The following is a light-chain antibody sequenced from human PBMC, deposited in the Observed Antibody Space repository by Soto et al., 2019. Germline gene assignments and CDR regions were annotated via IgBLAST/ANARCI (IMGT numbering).Light chain of an antibody. V-gene: IGKV3-20*01. CDR1: QSVSSSY. J-gene: IGKJ4*01. CDR3: QQYGSSPLT. Sequence: ESMLTQSQGTLSLSPGERATLSCRASQSVSSSYLAWYQQKPGQAPRLLIYGASSRATGIPDRFSGSGSGTDFTLTISRLEPEDFAVYYCQQYGSSPLTFGGGTKV. CDR2: GAS.